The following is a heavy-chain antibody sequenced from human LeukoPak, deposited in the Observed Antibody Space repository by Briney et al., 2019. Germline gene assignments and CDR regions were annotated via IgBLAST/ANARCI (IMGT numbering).Heavy chain of an antibody. J-gene: IGHJ5*02. V-gene: IGHV3-48*03. CDR2: ISSSGSTI. CDR1: GLTFSSYE. D-gene: IGHD3-10*01. CDR3: ARITMVRQYNWFDP. Sequence: GGSLRLSCAASGLTFSSYEMNWVRQAPGKGLEWVSYISSSGSTIYYADPVKGRFTISRDNAKNSLYLQMNSLRAEDTAVYYCARITMVRQYNWFDPWGQGTLVTVSS.